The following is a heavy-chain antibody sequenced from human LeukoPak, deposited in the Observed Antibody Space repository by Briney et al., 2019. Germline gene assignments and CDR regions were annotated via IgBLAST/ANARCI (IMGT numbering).Heavy chain of an antibody. D-gene: IGHD1-26*01. J-gene: IGHJ6*02. V-gene: IGHV3-9*01. CDR2: INWNGGGT. CDR1: GFTFKDYG. Sequence: PGRSLRLSCAATGFTFKDYGMHWVPQPPGKGLEWVSSINWNGGGTDYADSGKGRFTISRDNAKNSLYLQLSSLRPEDTALYYCAIHMRATNTYSFFGLDVWGQGTTVTVSS. CDR3: AIHMRATNTYSFFGLDV.